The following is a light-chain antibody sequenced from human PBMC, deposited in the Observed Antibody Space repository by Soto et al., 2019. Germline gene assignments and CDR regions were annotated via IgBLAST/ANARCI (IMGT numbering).Light chain of an antibody. CDR3: MQGTHWPPIT. J-gene: IGKJ5*01. Sequence: DVVLTQSPLSLPVTLGQPASISCRSSLSLVYSDGSTYLNWVQQRPGPSPRRLIYKVSNRDSGVPRRFRGSGCGTDFTLEISRVEAEDVGVYYCMQGTHWPPITFGQGTRLEIK. V-gene: IGKV2-30*01. CDR2: KVS. CDR1: LSLVYSDGSTY.